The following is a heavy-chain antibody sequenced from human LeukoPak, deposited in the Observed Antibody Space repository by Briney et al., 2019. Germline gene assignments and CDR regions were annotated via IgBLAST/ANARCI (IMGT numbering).Heavy chain of an antibody. Sequence: PGGSLRLSCAASGFTFSSYAMSWVRQAPGKGLEWVSAISGSGGSTYYADSVKGRFTISRDNSKNTLYLQMNSLRAEDTAVYYCAKIGSSSWGALKNWFDPWGQGTLVTVSS. J-gene: IGHJ5*02. V-gene: IGHV3-23*01. CDR2: ISGSGGST. CDR3: AKIGSSSWGALKNWFDP. CDR1: GFTFSSYA. D-gene: IGHD6-13*01.